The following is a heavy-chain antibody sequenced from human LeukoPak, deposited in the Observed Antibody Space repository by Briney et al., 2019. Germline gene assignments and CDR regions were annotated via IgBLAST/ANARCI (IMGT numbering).Heavy chain of an antibody. CDR2: IYYSGST. V-gene: IGHV4-59*01. CDR3: ARRAYDFWSGYYLFDL. CDR1: GGSISSYY. D-gene: IGHD3-3*01. J-gene: IGHJ3*01. Sequence: ETLSLTCTVSGGSISSYYWSWIRQPPGKGLEWIGYIYYSGSTNYNPSLKSRVTISVDTSKNQFSPKLSSVTAADTAVYYCARRAYDFWSGYYLFDLWGQGTMVTVSS.